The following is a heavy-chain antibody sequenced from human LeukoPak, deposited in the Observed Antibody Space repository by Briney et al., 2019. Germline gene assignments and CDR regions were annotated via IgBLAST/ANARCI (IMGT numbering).Heavy chain of an antibody. CDR3: AKDRHYGSGSYFTFDY. D-gene: IGHD3-10*01. CDR1: GFTFSSYG. V-gene: IGHV3-30*02. J-gene: IGHJ4*02. Sequence: PGGSLRLSCAASGFTFSSYGMHWVRQAPGKGLEWVAFIRYDGSNKYYADSVKGRFTISRDNSKNTLYLQMNSLRAEDTAVYYCAKDRHYGSGSYFTFDYWGQGTLVTVSS. CDR2: IRYDGSNK.